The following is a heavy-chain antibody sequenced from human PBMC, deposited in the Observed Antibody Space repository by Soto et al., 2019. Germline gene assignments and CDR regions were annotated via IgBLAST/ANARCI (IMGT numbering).Heavy chain of an antibody. CDR2: IYHSGST. CDR3: ARVGYFYGSGWRYYFNY. J-gene: IGHJ4*01. V-gene: IGHV4-4*02. Sequence: LRETLSLTCAVSGGSISSSNWWSWVRQPPGKGLEWIGEIYHSGSTNYNPSLKSRVTISVDKSKNQFSLKLSSVTAADTAVYSCARVGYFYGSGWRYYFNYSGHGILVTVSS. CDR1: GGSISSSNW. D-gene: IGHD3-10*01.